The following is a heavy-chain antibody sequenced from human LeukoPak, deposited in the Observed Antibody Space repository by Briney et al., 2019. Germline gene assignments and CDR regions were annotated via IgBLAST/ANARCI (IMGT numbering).Heavy chain of an antibody. Sequence: SETLSLTCTVSGGSISSYYWSWIRQPPGKGLEWIGYIYYSGSTNYNPSLKSRVTISVDTSKNQFSLKLSSVTAADTAVYYCARYYYDSSRAKDEAFDIWGQGTMVTVSS. CDR3: ARYYYDSSRAKDEAFDI. J-gene: IGHJ3*02. CDR2: IYYSGST. V-gene: IGHV4-59*08. CDR1: GGSISSYY. D-gene: IGHD3-22*01.